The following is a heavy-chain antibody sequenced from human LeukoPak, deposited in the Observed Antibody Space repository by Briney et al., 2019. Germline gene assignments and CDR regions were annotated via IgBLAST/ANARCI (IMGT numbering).Heavy chain of an antibody. CDR2: ISGSGGST. D-gene: IGHD2-15*01. Sequence: GGSLRLSCAASGFTFSSYAMSWVRQAPGKGLEWVSAISGSGGSTYYADSVKGRFTISRDNSKNTLYLQMNSLRAEDTAVYYCAKVPEKYVDGCSGGSCYSFDYWGQGTLVTVSS. CDR1: GFTFSSYA. V-gene: IGHV3-23*01. CDR3: AKVPEKYVDGCSGGSCYSFDY. J-gene: IGHJ4*02.